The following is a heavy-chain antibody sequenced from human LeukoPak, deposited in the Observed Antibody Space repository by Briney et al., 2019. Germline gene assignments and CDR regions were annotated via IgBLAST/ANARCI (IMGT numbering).Heavy chain of an antibody. CDR2: ISSSSSYI. Sequence: GGSLRLSCAASGFTFSSYSMDWVRQAPGKGLEWVSSISSSSSYIYYADSVKGRFTISRDNAKNSLYLQMNSLRAEDTAVYYCARVIVATYYFDYWGQGTLVTVSS. J-gene: IGHJ4*02. D-gene: IGHD5-12*01. CDR1: GFTFSSYS. V-gene: IGHV3-21*01. CDR3: ARVIVATYYFDY.